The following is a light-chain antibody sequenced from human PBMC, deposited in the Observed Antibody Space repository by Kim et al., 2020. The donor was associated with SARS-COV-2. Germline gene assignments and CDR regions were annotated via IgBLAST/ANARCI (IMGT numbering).Light chain of an antibody. J-gene: IGKJ1*01. V-gene: IGKV1-8*01. CDR2: AAS. CDR1: QGISSY. Sequence: AIRLTQSPSSLSASTGDRVTITCRASQGISSYLAWYQQKPGKAPKLLISAASTLQSGVPSRFSGSGSGTDFTLTISCLQPEDFATYYCEKYYSAWTFGQGTKVDIK. CDR3: EKYYSAWT.